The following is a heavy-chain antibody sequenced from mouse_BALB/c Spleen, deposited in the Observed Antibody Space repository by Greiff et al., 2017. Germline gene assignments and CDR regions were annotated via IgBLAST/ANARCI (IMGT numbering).Heavy chain of an antibody. D-gene: IGHD2-14*01. CDR3: ARGYYRTLYAMDD. J-gene: IGHJ4*01. V-gene: IGHV14-3*02. Sequence: VQLQQSGAELVKPGASVKLSCTASGFNIKDTYMHWVKQRPEQGLEWIGRIDPANGNTKYDPKFQGKATITADTSSNTAYLQLSSLTSEDTAVYYCARGYYRTLYAMDDWGQGTSVTVSA. CDR1: GFNIKDTY. CDR2: IDPANGNT.